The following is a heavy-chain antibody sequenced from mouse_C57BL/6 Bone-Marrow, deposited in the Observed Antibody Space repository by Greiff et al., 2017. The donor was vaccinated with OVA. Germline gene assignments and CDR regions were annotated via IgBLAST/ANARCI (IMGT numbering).Heavy chain of an antibody. V-gene: IGHV1-82*01. CDR3: ARRSIVAY. J-gene: IGHJ3*01. D-gene: IGHD2-10*02. Sequence: QVQLQQSGPELVKPGASVKISCKASGYAFSSSWMNWVKQRPGKGLEWIGRIYPGDGDTNYNGKFKGKATLTADKSSSTAYMQLSSLTSEDSAVYFCARRSIVAYWGQGTLVTVSA. CDR2: IYPGDGDT. CDR1: GYAFSSSW.